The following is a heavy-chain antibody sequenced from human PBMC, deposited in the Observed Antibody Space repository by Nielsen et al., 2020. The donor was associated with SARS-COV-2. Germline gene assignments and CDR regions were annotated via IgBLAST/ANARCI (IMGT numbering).Heavy chain of an antibody. CDR3: ARDRGYDTSDY. CDR2: ISSSSSYI. V-gene: IGHV3-21*01. Sequence: WIRQPPGKGLEWVSSISSSSSYIYYADSVKGRFTISRDNAKNTLFLQMNSLRVEDTGIYYCARDRGYDTSDYWGRGTVVTVSS. D-gene: IGHD3-22*01. J-gene: IGHJ4*02.